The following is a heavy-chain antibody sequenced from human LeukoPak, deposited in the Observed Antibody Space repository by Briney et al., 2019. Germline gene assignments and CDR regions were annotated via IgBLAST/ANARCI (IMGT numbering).Heavy chain of an antibody. V-gene: IGHV3-23*01. Sequence: GGSLRLSCAASGFTFSSYAMSWVRQAPGKGLEWVSAISGSGGSTYYADSVKGRFTISRDNSKNTLYLQISSLRAEDTAVYYCAKLGVYYYDSSGYFFWGQGTMVTVSP. D-gene: IGHD3-22*01. CDR1: GFTFSSYA. CDR2: ISGSGGST. CDR3: AKLGVYYYDSSGYFF. J-gene: IGHJ3*01.